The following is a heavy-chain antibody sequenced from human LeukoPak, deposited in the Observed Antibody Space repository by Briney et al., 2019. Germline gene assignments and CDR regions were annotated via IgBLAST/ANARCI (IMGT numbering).Heavy chain of an antibody. J-gene: IGHJ4*02. CDR2: INTNTGNP. CDR3: ARVGRGYDYAFFDY. D-gene: IGHD5-12*01. V-gene: IGHV7-4-1*02. CDR1: GYTFTHYA. Sequence: ASVKVSCKASGYTFTHYAMNWVRQAPGQGLEWMGWINTNTGNPTYAQGFTGRFVFSLDTSVSTAYLQISSLKAEDTAVYYCARVGRGYDYAFFDYWGQGTLVTVSS.